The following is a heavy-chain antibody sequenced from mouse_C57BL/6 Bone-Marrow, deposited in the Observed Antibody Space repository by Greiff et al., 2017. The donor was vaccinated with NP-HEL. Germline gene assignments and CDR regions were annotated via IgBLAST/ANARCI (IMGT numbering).Heavy chain of an antibody. CDR1: GYAFSSSW. V-gene: IGHV1-82*01. CDR3: ARSPLINWSFDV. Sequence: VQLQESGPELVKPGASVKISCKASGYAFSSSWMNWVKQRPGKGLEWIGRIYPGDGDTNYNGKFKGKATLTADKSSSTAYMQLSSLTSEDSAVYFCARSPLINWSFDVWGTGTTVTVSS. CDR2: IYPGDGDT. J-gene: IGHJ1*03.